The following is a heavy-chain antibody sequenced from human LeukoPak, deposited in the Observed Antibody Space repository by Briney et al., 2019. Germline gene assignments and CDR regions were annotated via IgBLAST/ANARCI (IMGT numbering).Heavy chain of an antibody. CDR1: GGTFSSYA. Sequence: SVKVSCKASGGTFSSYAISWVRQAPGQGLEWMGGIIPIFGTANYAQKFQGRVTMTRNTSISTAYMELSSLKSEDTVVYYCARGSFPQWVVGALDIWGQGTMVTVSS. V-gene: IGHV1-69*05. CDR2: IIPIFGTA. CDR3: ARGSFPQWVVGALDI. D-gene: IGHD6-19*01. J-gene: IGHJ3*02.